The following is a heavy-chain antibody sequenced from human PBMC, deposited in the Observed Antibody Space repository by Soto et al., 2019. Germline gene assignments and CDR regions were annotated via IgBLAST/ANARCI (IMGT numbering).Heavy chain of an antibody. CDR1: GFTFSSYA. CDR2: ISGSGGST. CDR3: AKDPEWLFYIDY. J-gene: IGHJ4*02. D-gene: IGHD3-3*01. Sequence: TGGSLRLSCAASGFTFSSYAMSWVRQAPGKGLEWVSAISGSGGSTYYADSVKGRFTISRDNSKNTLYLQMNSLRAEDTAVYYCAKDPEWLFYIDYWGQGTLVTVSS. V-gene: IGHV3-23*01.